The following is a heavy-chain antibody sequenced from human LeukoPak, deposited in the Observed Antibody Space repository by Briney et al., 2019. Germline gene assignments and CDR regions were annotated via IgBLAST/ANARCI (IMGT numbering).Heavy chain of an antibody. CDR2: INAGNGNT. J-gene: IGHJ4*02. CDR1: GYTFTSYA. V-gene: IGHV1-3*03. D-gene: IGHD3-22*01. CDR3: ARSYYDSSGYYANFDY. Sequence: GASVKVSCKASGYTFTSYAMNWVRQAPGQRLEWMGWINAGNGNTKYSQEFQGRVTITRDTSASTAYMELSSLRSEDMAVYYCARSYYDSSGYYANFDYWGQGTLVTVSS.